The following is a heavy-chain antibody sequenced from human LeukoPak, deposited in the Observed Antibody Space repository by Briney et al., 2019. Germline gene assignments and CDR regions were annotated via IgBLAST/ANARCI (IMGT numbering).Heavy chain of an antibody. CDR3: ARNCSSTNCYGYFDY. CDR2: IYYSGST. CDR1: GGSISSSSYY. J-gene: IGHJ4*02. Sequence: PSETLSLTCTVSGGSISSSSYYWGWIRQPPGKGLEWIGSIYYSGSTHYNPSLKSRVTISVDTSKNQFSLKLSSVTAADTAVYYCARNCSSTNCYGYFDYWDQGTLVTVSS. D-gene: IGHD2-2*01. V-gene: IGHV4-39*01.